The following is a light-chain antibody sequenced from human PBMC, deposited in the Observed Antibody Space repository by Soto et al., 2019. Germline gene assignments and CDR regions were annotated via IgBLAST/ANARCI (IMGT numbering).Light chain of an antibody. CDR1: QSVSSTY. Sequence: TLSNGVSQSVSSTYLAWYQQKPGLAPRLLIYDASSRATGIPDRFSGSGFGTDFTPTFSRVESAHLAVYSCQQYGSLSLPIGRGTRLEIK. J-gene: IGKJ5*01. V-gene: IGKV3D-20*01. CDR3: QQYGSLSLP. CDR2: DAS.